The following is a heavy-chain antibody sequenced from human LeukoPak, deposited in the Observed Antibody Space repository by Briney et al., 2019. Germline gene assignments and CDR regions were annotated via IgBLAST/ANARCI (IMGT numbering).Heavy chain of an antibody. CDR1: GGSISSSSYY. D-gene: IGHD6-6*01. CDR3: ARVDSSSRVADY. Sequence: PETLSLTCTVSGGSISSSSYYWGWIRQPPGKGLEWIGSFYYNGSTYYNPSLKSRVTMSVDTSKNQFSLKLSSVTAADTAVYYCARVDSSSRVADYWGQGTLVTVSS. J-gene: IGHJ4*02. V-gene: IGHV4-39*07. CDR2: FYYNGST.